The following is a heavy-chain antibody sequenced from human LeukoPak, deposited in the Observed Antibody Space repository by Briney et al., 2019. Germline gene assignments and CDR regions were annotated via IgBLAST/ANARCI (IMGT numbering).Heavy chain of an antibody. D-gene: IGHD5-18*01. Sequence: GASVKVSCKASGYTFTGYYMHWVRQAPGQGLEWMGWINPNSGGTNYAQKFQGRVTMTRDTSISTAYMELSRLRSDDTAVYYCARGAVDTAMVCDYWGQGTLVTVSS. CDR1: GYTFTGYY. V-gene: IGHV1-2*02. CDR3: ARGAVDTAMVCDY. CDR2: INPNSGGT. J-gene: IGHJ4*02.